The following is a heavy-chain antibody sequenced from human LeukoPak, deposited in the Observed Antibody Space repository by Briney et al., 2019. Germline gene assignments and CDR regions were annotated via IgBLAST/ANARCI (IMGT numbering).Heavy chain of an antibody. Sequence: SETLSLTCTVSGGSISSSSYYWGWIRQPPGKGLEWIGSIYYSGSTYYNPSLKSRVTISVDTSKNQFSLKLSSVTAADTAVYYCARHYNIRGRKYYFDYWGQGTLVTVSS. CDR3: ARHYNIRGRKYYFDY. CDR2: IYYSGST. CDR1: GGSISSSSYY. D-gene: IGHD3-10*01. J-gene: IGHJ4*02. V-gene: IGHV4-39*01.